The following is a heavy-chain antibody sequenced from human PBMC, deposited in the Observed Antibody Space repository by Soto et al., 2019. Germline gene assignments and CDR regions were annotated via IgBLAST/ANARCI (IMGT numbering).Heavy chain of an antibody. CDR2: NSSNGGST. CDR3: VNSGEVPAGGRGYYYYGMDV. CDR1: GFTFSSYA. V-gene: IGHV3-64D*08. J-gene: IGHJ6*02. D-gene: IGHD2-2*01. Sequence: GGSLRLSCSASGFTFSSYAMHWVRQAPGKGLEYVSANSSNGGSTYYADSVKGRFTISRDNSKNTLYLQMSSLRAEDTAVYYCVNSGEVPAGGRGYYYYGMDVWGQGTTVTVSS.